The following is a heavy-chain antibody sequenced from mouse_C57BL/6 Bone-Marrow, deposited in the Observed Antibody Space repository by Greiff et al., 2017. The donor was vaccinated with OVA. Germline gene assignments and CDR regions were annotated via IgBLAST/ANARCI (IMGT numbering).Heavy chain of an antibody. Sequence: EVQLQQSGPELVKPGASVKISCKASGYTFTDYYMNWVKQSHGKSLEWIGDINPNNGGTSYNQKFKGKATLTVDKSSSTAYMELRSLTSEDSAVYYCASGGYYSDYWGQGTTLTVSS. CDR1: GYTFTDYY. V-gene: IGHV1-26*01. J-gene: IGHJ2*01. CDR2: INPNNGGT. CDR3: ASGGYYSDY.